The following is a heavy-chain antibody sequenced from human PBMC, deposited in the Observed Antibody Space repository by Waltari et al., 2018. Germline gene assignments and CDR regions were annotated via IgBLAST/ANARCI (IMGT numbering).Heavy chain of an antibody. CDR1: GFTFSSYA. J-gene: IGHJ4*02. CDR3: ATQYPRNDFWSGYQYFDY. Sequence: QVQLVESGGGVVQPGRSLRLSCAASGFTFSSYAMHWVRQAPGKGLEWMGGFDPEDGETIYAQKFQGRVTMTEDTSTDTAYMELSSLRSEDTAVYYCATQYPRNDFWSGYQYFDYWGQGTLVTVSS. V-gene: IGHV1-24*01. CDR2: FDPEDGET. D-gene: IGHD3-3*01.